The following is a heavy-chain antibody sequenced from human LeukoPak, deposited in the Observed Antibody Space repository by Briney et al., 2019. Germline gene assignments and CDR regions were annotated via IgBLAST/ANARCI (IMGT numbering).Heavy chain of an antibody. D-gene: IGHD3-10*01. Sequence: PGRSLRLSCAASGFTFDDYAMHWVRQAPGKGLEWVSGISWNSGSIGYADSVKGRFTISRDNAKNSLYLQMNSLRAEDTALYYCAKERYYGSGSLAESLDYWGQGTLVTVSS. V-gene: IGHV3-9*01. CDR1: GFTFDDYA. J-gene: IGHJ4*02. CDR2: ISWNSGSI. CDR3: AKERYYGSGSLAESLDY.